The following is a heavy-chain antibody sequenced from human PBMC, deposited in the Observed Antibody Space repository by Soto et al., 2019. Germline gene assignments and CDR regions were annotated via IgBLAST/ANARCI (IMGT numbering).Heavy chain of an antibody. CDR2: ISYSGST. CDR1: GGSMSSHY. CDR3: ARADPDASVGY. J-gene: IGHJ4*02. Sequence: SETLSLTCTVSGGSMSSHYWTWLRQPPGKGLEWIGYISYSGSTYYNPSLKSRVTISADTSRNQFSLKLSSAIAADTAVYYCARADPDASVGYWGQGTLVTVSS. V-gene: IGHV4-59*11. D-gene: IGHD3-16*01.